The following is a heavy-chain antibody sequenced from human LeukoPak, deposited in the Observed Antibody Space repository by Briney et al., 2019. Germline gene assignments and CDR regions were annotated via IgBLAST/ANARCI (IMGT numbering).Heavy chain of an antibody. CDR1: GFTFSNYA. V-gene: IGHV3-23*01. CDR2: ISGSGGST. CDR3: AKKYGGYFDY. J-gene: IGHJ4*02. Sequence: HTGGSLRLSCAASGFTFSNYAMRWVSQAPGKGLEWVSGISGSGGSTYYADSVKGRFTISRDNSKNTLYLQMNSLRAEDTAVYYCAKKYGGYFDYWGQGTLVTVSS. D-gene: IGHD4-23*01.